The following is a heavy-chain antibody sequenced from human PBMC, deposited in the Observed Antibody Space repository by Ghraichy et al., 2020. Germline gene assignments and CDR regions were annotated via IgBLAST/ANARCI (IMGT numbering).Heavy chain of an antibody. V-gene: IGHV3-23*01. CDR1: GFTFSSYA. D-gene: IGHD3-3*01. Sequence: GGSLRLSCVGSGFTFSSYAMSWVRQAPGKGLEWVSAISGSGGSTYYTDSVKGRVTISRDNLKNTLYLQMSSLRAEDTAVYYCAKGSAGEVLRFLEWFPFDPWGQGTLVT. J-gene: IGHJ5*02. CDR3: AKGSAGEVLRFLEWFPFDP. CDR2: ISGSGGST.